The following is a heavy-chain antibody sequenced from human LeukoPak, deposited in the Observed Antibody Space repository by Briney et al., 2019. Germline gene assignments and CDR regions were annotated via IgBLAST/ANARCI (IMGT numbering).Heavy chain of an antibody. CDR2: IYHSGST. J-gene: IGHJ5*02. CDR1: GGSISSGGYS. Sequence: SETLSLTCAVSGGSISSGGYSWSWIRQPPGKGLEWIGYIYHSGSTYYNPSLKSRVTISVDRSKNQFSLKLSSVTAADTAVYYCARVVTGVNWFDPWGQGTRVTVSS. V-gene: IGHV4-30-2*01. CDR3: ARVVTGVNWFDP. D-gene: IGHD1-20*01.